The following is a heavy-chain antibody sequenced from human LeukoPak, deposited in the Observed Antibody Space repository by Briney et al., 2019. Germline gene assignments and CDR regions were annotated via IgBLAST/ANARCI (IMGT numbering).Heavy chain of an antibody. CDR2: IAIHGSGT. J-gene: IGHJ3*02. CDR3: ARVRSSGYYSHYAFDI. Sequence: PRRCLRPSCAASGFTLSSYWMHWVPQAPGKGQVWVSRIAIHGSGTSYADSVKGRFTISRDNAKNTLYLKMNSLRAEDTAVYYCARVRSSGYYSHYAFDIWGQGTMVTVS. V-gene: IGHV3-74*01. D-gene: IGHD3-22*01. CDR1: GFTLSSYW.